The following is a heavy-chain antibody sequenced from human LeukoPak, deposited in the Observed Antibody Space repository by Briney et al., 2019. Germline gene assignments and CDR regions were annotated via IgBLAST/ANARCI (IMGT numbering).Heavy chain of an antibody. V-gene: IGHV4-39*07. CDR3: ARDSSYALDI. J-gene: IGHJ3*02. CDR2: IYYSGST. Sequence: SETLSLTCTVSGGSISSSSYYWGWIRQPPGKGLEWIGSIYYSGSTYYNPSLKSRVTISVDTSKNQFSLKLSSVTAADTAVYSCARDSSYALDIWGQGTMVTVSS. CDR1: GGSISSSSYY.